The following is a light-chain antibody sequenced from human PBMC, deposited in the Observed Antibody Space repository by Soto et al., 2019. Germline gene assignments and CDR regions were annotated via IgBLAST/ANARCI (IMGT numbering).Light chain of an antibody. V-gene: IGKV1-39*01. Sequence: DIQMTQYPSSLSAFVGDRVTITCPASQRISAFLNWYQQKPGKAPKLLIYAVSNLQSGVPSRFSGSGSGTEFSLTISSLQPDDFATYYCQQSDTYPWTFGHGSKVDI. CDR1: QRISAF. CDR2: AVS. CDR3: QQSDTYPWT. J-gene: IGKJ1*01.